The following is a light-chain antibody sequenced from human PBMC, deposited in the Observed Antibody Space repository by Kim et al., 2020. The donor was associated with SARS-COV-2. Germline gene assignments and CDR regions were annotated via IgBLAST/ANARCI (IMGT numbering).Light chain of an antibody. Sequence: QSALTQPASVSGSPGQSITISCTGTNSDVGGFNFVSWYQKHPVKAPKLLIYDVSYRPSGISTRFSGSKSGETASLTISGLQAGDEADYFCTSYSSTTSLYDFGTRTKVTVL. V-gene: IGLV2-14*03. J-gene: IGLJ1*01. CDR2: DVS. CDR1: NSDVGGFNF. CDR3: TSYSSTTSLYD.